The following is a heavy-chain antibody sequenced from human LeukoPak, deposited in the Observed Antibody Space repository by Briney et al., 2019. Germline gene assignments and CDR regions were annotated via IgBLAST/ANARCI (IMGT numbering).Heavy chain of an antibody. V-gene: IGHV1-2*02. CDR1: GYTFTGYY. CDR2: INPNSGGT. D-gene: IGHD6-13*01. J-gene: IGHJ3*02. Sequence: GASVKVSCKASGYTFTGYYMHWVRQAPGQGLEWMGWINPNSGGTNYAQKFQGRVTMTRDTSISTAYMELSRLRSDDTAVCYCARDPGAIAAAGADAFDIWGQGTMVTVSS. CDR3: ARDPGAIAAAGADAFDI.